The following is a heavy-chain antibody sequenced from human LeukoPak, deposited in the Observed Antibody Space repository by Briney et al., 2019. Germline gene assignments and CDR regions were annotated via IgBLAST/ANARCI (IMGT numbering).Heavy chain of an antibody. CDR3: ARAAAGYSSSWYSNWFDP. V-gene: IGHV3-33*01. CDR2: IWYDGSNK. Sequence: GGSLRLSCAASGFTFSSYGVHWVRQAPGKGLEWVAVIWYDGSNKYYADSVKGRFTISRDNSKNTLYLQMNSLRAEDTAVYYCARAAAGYSSSWYSNWFDPWGQGTPVTVSS. CDR1: GFTFSSYG. J-gene: IGHJ5*02. D-gene: IGHD6-13*01.